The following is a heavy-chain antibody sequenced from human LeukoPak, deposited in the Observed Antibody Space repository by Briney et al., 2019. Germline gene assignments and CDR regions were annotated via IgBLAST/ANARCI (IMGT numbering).Heavy chain of an antibody. J-gene: IGHJ5*02. D-gene: IGHD1-26*01. CDR1: GFTFSRYW. CDR2: IKQDGSEK. CDR3: AKKYSTGLDP. Sequence: GGSLRLSCAASGFTFSRYWMNWVRQAPGKGLEWVANIKQDGSEKYYVDSVKGRFTISRDNSKNTLYLQMNSLRAEDTAIYYCAKKYSTGLDPWGQGTLVTVSS. V-gene: IGHV3-7*03.